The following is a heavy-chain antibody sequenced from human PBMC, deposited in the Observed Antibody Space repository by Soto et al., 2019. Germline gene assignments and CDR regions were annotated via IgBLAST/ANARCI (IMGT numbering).Heavy chain of an antibody. J-gene: IGHJ6*02. CDR3: ARDHVAYGSGWYTRYFGLDV. V-gene: IGHV3-30*03. D-gene: IGHD6-19*01. CDR2: ISFDGINK. CDR1: GFTFSNYA. Sequence: GGSLRLSCTASGFTFSNYAMSWVRQAPGKGLEWVAVISFDGINKYYADSVKGRFTISRDKSKNTLSLQMDSLRTEDTAMYYCARDHVAYGSGWYTRYFGLDVWGQGTTVTVSS.